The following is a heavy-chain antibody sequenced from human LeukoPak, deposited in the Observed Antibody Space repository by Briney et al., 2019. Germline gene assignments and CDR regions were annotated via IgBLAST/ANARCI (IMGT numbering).Heavy chain of an antibody. V-gene: IGHV3-30*02. D-gene: IGHD4-17*01. CDR3: AKNIHDFGDSYFDY. CDR1: GFTFSSYG. J-gene: IGHJ4*02. Sequence: PGGSLRLSCAASGFTFSSYGMHWVRQAPGKGLEWVAFIRYDGSNKYYADSVKGRFTISRDNSKNTLFVQMNSLRAEDTAVYYCAKNIHDFGDSYFDYWGQGTLVTVSS. CDR2: IRYDGSNK.